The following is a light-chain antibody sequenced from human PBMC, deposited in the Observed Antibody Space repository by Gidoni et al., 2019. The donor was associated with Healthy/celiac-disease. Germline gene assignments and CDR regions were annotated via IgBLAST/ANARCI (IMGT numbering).Light chain of an antibody. CDR3: QPSYRTPYT. V-gene: IGKV1-39*01. J-gene: IGKJ2*01. Sequence: DIQMTQSPSSLSASVGDRVTLTCRASQSISSYLNWYQQKPGKAPKLLIYAASSLQRGVPSRFSGSGSGTDFTLTISSLQPEDFAPYYCQPSYRTPYTFGQGTKLEIK. CDR2: AAS. CDR1: QSISSY.